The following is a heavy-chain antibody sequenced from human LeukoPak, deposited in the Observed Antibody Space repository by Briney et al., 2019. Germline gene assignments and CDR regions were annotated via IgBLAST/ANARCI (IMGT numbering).Heavy chain of an antibody. CDR2: IYHSGST. D-gene: IGHD5-24*01. V-gene: IGHV4-30-2*01. CDR3: ARGYDGYNYDY. Sequence: SETLSLTCAVSGGSISSGGYSWSWIRQPPGKGLEWIGYIYHSGSTYYNPSLKSRVTISVDRPKNQFSLKLSSVTAADTAVYYCARGYDGYNYDYWGQGTLVTVSS. CDR1: GGSISSGGYS. J-gene: IGHJ4*02.